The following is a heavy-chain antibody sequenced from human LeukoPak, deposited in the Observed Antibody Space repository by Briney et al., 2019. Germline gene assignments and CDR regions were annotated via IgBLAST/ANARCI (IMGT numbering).Heavy chain of an antibody. CDR1: GFTFSSYN. V-gene: IGHV3-48*04. J-gene: IGHJ4*02. D-gene: IGHD1-26*01. Sequence: GGSLRLSCAASGFTFSSYNMNWVRQAPGKGLEWVSYIKSSGGTTYHADSVRGRFTVSRDNAKNSLYLQMNSLRAEDTAVYYCAREQDNGSYLPQWGQGTLVTVSS. CDR3: AREQDNGSYLPQ. CDR2: IKSSGGTT.